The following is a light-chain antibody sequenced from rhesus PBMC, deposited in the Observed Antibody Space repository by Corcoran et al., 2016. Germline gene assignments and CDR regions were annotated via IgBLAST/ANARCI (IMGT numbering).Light chain of an antibody. V-gene: IGKV1-22*01. J-gene: IGKJ3*01. CDR3: QQYSSIPFT. CDR2: KAS. Sequence: DIQMTQSPSSLSASVGDTVTITCRASQRIRRWLAWYQQKPEKAPKLLIHKASSLQSGVPSRFRGSGYGTAFTLTISSLQSEDFATYYCQQYSSIPFTFGPGTKLDIK. CDR1: QRIRRW.